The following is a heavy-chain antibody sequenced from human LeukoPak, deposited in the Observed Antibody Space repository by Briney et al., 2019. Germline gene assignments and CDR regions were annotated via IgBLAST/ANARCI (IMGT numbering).Heavy chain of an antibody. J-gene: IGHJ4*02. V-gene: IGHV3-11*03. D-gene: IGHD2-15*01. Sequence: GGSLRLSCAASGXXFSDFYMXWXRXTPGXXXXXVSYISGSSENTNYADSVKGRFTISRDNAKNSLYLQMNSLRAEDTAVYYCTRHPAEGDYWGQGTLVTVSS. CDR2: ISGSSENT. CDR3: TRHPAEGDY. CDR1: GXXFSDFY.